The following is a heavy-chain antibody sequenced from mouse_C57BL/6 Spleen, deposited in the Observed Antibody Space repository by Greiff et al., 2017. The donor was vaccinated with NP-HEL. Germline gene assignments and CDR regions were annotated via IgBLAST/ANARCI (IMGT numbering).Heavy chain of an antibody. CDR3: VRGREYYFDY. CDR2: IRSKSNNYAT. Sequence: EVKLVESGGGLVQPKGSLKLSCAASGFSFNTYAMNWVRQAPGKGLEWVARIRSKSNNYATYYADSVKDRFTISRDDSESMLYLQMNNLKTEDTAMYYCVRGREYYFDYWGQGTTLTVSS. V-gene: IGHV10-1*01. CDR1: GFSFNTYA. J-gene: IGHJ2*01.